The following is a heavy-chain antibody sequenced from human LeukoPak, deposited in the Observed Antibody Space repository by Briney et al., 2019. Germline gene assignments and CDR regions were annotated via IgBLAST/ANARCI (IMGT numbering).Heavy chain of an antibody. D-gene: IGHD2-15*01. CDR1: GFTFSNFY. V-gene: IGHV3-11*01. CDR2: ISSNGGKI. Sequence: GGSLRLSCAASGFTFSNFYMSWLRQAPGKGLEWVSYISSNGGKIHYVDSVRGRFTISRDNAENSLYLHMSSLRADDTAVYYCVGDSIISVGGFDFWGQGTQVTVSS. J-gene: IGHJ5*01. CDR3: VGDSIISVGGFDF.